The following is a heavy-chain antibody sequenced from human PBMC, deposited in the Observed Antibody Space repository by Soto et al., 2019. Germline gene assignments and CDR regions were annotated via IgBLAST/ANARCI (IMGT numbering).Heavy chain of an antibody. CDR2: IYYSGST. Sequence: PSETLSLTCTVSGGSISSGDYYWSWIRQPPGKGLEWIGYIYYSGSTYYNPSLKSRVTISIDTSKNQFSLKPSSVTAADTAVYYCARDPYYYDSSGYNWGQGTLVTVSS. J-gene: IGHJ4*02. D-gene: IGHD3-22*01. CDR3: ARDPYYYDSSGYN. CDR1: GGSISSGDYY. V-gene: IGHV4-30-4*01.